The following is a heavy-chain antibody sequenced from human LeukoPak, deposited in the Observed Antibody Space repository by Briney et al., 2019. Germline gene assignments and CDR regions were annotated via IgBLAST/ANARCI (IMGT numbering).Heavy chain of an antibody. V-gene: IGHV4-34*01. CDR2: INHSGST. CDR3: ARGLYYDSSGP. CDR1: GGSFSGYY. J-gene: IGHJ4*02. Sequence: SETLSLTCAVYGGSFSGYYWSWIRQPPGKGLEWIGEINHSGSTNYNPSLKSRVTISVDTSKNQFSLKLSSVTAADTAVYYCARGLYYDSSGPWDQGTLVTVSS. D-gene: IGHD3-22*01.